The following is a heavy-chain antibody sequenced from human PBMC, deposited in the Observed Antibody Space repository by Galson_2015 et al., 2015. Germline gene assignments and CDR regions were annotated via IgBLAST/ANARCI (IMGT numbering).Heavy chain of an antibody. CDR3: ARNNVLRYFDWLPDAFDI. V-gene: IGHV4-39*01. J-gene: IGHJ3*02. D-gene: IGHD3-9*01. CDR1: GGSISSSSYY. CDR2: IYYSGST. Sequence: SETLSLTCTVSGGSISSSSYYWGWLRQPPGKGLEWIGSIYYSGSTYYNPSLKSRVTISVDTSKNQFSLKLSSVTAADTAVYYCARNNVLRYFDWLPDAFDIWGQGTMVTGSS.